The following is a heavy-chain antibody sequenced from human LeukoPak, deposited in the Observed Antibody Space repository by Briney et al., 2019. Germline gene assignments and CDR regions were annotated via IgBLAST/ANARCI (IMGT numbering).Heavy chain of an antibody. CDR1: GGSISSYY. CDR3: AGVSYYYGSWSLAVWDAFDI. J-gene: IGHJ3*02. V-gene: IGHV4-59*01. D-gene: IGHD3-10*01. CDR2: IYYSGST. Sequence: SETLSLTCTVSGGSISSYYWSWIRQPPGKGLEWIGYIYYSGSTNYNPSLKSRVTISVDTSKNQFSLKLSSVTAADTAVYYCAGVSYYYGSWSLAVWDAFDIWGQGTMVTVSS.